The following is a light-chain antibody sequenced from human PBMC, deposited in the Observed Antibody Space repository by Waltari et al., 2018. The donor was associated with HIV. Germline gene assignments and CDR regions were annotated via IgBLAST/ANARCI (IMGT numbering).Light chain of an antibody. CDR2: SNN. V-gene: IGLV1-44*01. Sequence: HSVLAQQPSAFETPGQMGILSCSDSPSNIVGITVSWYPQLPGTAPKLLIYSNNQRPSGVPDRFSGYTSGTSAALVISGLQSEDEADYYCAAWDDSLKGGAFGPGTKVTVL. CDR1: PSNIVGIT. J-gene: IGLJ1*01. CDR3: AAWDDSLKGGA.